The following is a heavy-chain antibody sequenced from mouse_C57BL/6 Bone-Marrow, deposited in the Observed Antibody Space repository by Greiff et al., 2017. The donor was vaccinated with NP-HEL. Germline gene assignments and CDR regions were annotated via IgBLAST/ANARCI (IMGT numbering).Heavy chain of an antibody. CDR2: IDPSDSYT. CDR3: ASYFNWDRGFAY. J-gene: IGHJ3*01. CDR1: GYTFTSYW. D-gene: IGHD4-1*01. Sequence: QVQLQQPGAELVKPGASVKLSCKASGYTFTSYWMQWVKQRPGQGLEWIGEIDPSDSYTNYNQKFKGKATLTVDTSSSTAYMQLSSLTSEDSAVYYGASYFNWDRGFAYWGQGTLVTVSA. V-gene: IGHV1-50*01.